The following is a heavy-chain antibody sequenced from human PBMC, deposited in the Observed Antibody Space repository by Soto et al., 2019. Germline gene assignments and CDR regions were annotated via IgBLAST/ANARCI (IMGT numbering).Heavy chain of an antibody. CDR3: ARRHCYSPNCVPLDP. V-gene: IGHV4-39*01. Sequence: SETLSLTCTGSGGSIRDDTYYWGWIRPPPGKGLEWIGSIYYSGTSSYNPSHKSRVTMSVDTSKKQLSLRLSSVTAADTAAYYCARRHCYSPNCVPLDPWGQGTLVTVSS. CDR2: IYYSGTS. D-gene: IGHD2-2*01. J-gene: IGHJ5*02. CDR1: GGSIRDDTYY.